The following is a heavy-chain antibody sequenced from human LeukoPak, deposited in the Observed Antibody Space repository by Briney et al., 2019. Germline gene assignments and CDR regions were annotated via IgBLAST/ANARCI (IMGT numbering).Heavy chain of an antibody. Sequence: ASVKVSCKASGYTFTSYGISWVRQAPGQGLEWMGWISAYNGNTNYAQKLQGRVTMTTDKSTSTAYTELRSLRSDDTAVYYCAREHIAAARDQYFQHWGQGTLVTVSS. D-gene: IGHD6-13*01. CDR3: AREHIAAARDQYFQH. V-gene: IGHV1-18*01. CDR1: GYTFTSYG. CDR2: ISAYNGNT. J-gene: IGHJ1*01.